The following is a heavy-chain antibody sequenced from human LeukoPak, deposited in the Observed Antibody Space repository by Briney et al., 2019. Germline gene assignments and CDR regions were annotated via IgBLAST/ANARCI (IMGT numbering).Heavy chain of an antibody. V-gene: IGHV3-11*01. J-gene: IGHJ4*02. Sequence: GGSLRLSCAASGFTFSDYYMSLICQAPGKGLEWVSYISFSGSSIYSADSVKGRFTISRDNAKSSLYLQMNSLRAEDTAVYYCARWVAAAGTLDYWGQGTLVTVSS. CDR1: GFTFSDYY. CDR2: ISFSGSSI. D-gene: IGHD6-13*01. CDR3: ARWVAAAGTLDY.